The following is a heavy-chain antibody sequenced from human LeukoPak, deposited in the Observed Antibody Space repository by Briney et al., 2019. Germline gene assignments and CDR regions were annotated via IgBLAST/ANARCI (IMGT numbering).Heavy chain of an antibody. CDR1: GYTFTGYY. Sequence: ASVKVSCKASGYTFTGYYMHWVRQAPGQGLEWMGWISTYNGNTNYAQKFQGRVTMTTDTSTSTAYMELRSLRSDDTAVYYCARDRGADSTGMDVWGQGTTVTVSS. D-gene: IGHD2/OR15-2a*01. V-gene: IGHV1-18*04. CDR3: ARDRGADSTGMDV. J-gene: IGHJ6*02. CDR2: ISTYNGNT.